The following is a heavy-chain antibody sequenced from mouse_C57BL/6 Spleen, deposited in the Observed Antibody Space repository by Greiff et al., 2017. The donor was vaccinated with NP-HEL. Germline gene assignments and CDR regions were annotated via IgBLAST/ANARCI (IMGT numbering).Heavy chain of an antibody. V-gene: IGHV1-69*01. D-gene: IGHD2-3*01. Sequence: VQLQQPGAELVMPGASVKLSCKASGYTFTSYWMHWVKQRPGQGLEWIGEIDPSDSYTNYNQKFKGKSTLTVDKSSSTAYMQLSSLTSEDSAVYYCARVGYYRYFDYWGQGTTLTVSS. J-gene: IGHJ2*01. CDR3: ARVGYYRYFDY. CDR2: IDPSDSYT. CDR1: GYTFTSYW.